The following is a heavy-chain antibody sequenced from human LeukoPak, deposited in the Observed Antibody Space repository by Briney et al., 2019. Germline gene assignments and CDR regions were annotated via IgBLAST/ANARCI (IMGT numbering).Heavy chain of an antibody. Sequence: SETLSLTCTVSGGSISSYYWSWIRQPPGKGLEWIGYIYYTGSTSYSPSLRSRVTISVDTSENQFSLKVNSVTAADTAVYYCARDWGSGLSDPWGQGTLVTVSS. CDR3: ARDWGSGLSDP. CDR1: GGSISSYY. J-gene: IGHJ5*02. CDR2: IYYTGST. D-gene: IGHD6-19*01. V-gene: IGHV4-59*12.